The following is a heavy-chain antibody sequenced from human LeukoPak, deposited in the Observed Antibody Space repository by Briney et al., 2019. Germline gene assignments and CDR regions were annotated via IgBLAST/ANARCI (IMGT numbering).Heavy chain of an antibody. V-gene: IGHV4-59*12. D-gene: IGHD3-22*01. CDR1: GASINSYY. Sequence: SETPSLTCSVSGASINSYYWSWIRQPPGKGLEWIGYVYYSGSTNYNPSLKSRVTISIDMSKNQFSLKLSSVTAADTAVYYCARDTSGYYPDYWGQGTLVTVSS. CDR2: VYYSGST. J-gene: IGHJ4*02. CDR3: ARDTSGYYPDY.